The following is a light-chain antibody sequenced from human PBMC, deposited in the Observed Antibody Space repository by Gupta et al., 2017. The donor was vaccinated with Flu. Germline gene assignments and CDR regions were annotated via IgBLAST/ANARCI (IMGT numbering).Light chain of an antibody. CDR3: AAWDDSLSGLV. J-gene: IGLJ3*02. Sequence: SVLTPPPSPSGTPAQTVPISCSGSSSNIGVNYVYRYQQLPGTAPKLLIYRNNQRPSGVPDRISASKSGTSASLAICGLRTEDEADYYCAAWDDSLSGLVFGGGTKLTVL. CDR2: RNN. V-gene: IGLV1-47*01. CDR1: SSNIGVNY.